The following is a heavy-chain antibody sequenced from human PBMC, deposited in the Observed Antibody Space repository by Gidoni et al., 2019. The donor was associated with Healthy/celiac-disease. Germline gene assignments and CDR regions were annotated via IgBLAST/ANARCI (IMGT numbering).Heavy chain of an antibody. Sequence: QVQLQQWGAGLLKPSETLSLTCAVYGRSFSGYYWSWIPQPPGKGLEWIGEINHSGSTNYNPSLKSRVTISVDTSKNQFSLKLSSVTAADTAVYYCARVLPSYYDSSGYRNDAFDIWGQGTMVTVSS. CDR1: GRSFSGYY. D-gene: IGHD3-22*01. V-gene: IGHV4-34*01. J-gene: IGHJ3*02. CDR3: ARVLPSYYDSSGYRNDAFDI. CDR2: INHSGST.